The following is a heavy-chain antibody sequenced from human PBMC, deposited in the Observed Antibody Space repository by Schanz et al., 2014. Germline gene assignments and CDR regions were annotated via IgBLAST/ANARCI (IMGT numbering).Heavy chain of an antibody. D-gene: IGHD3-10*01. CDR2: IATGSSTR. CDR3: ASGVHVSSLQKGLQF. Sequence: VQLVESGGGVVQPGRSLRLSCAASGFTFSSYGMHWVRQAPGKGLEWLSYIATGSSTRHYADSVKGRVTISRDNAKNSVSLQMRRLRVEDTAVYYCASGVHVSSLQKGLQFWGRGTLVIVSS. CDR1: GFTFSSYG. V-gene: IGHV3-48*01. J-gene: IGHJ1*01.